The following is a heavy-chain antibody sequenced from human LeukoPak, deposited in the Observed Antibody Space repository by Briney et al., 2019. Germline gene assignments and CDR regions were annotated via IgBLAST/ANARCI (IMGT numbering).Heavy chain of an antibody. Sequence: GGSLRLSCAASGFTFINHAMTWVRQAPGKGLAVVSAICGSGRCPWYADSVRGRFIISRDNSKNPVFLEMNSLRPDDTAIYYCARARYADSGWYFALWGRGTLVTVSS. CDR3: ARARYADSGWYFAL. J-gene: IGHJ2*01. CDR2: ICGSGRCP. D-gene: IGHD4-17*01. V-gene: IGHV3-23*01. CDR1: GFTFINHA.